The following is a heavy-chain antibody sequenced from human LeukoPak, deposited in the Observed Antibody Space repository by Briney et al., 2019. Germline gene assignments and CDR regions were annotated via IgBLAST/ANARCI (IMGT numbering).Heavy chain of an antibody. CDR1: GYTFSGFY. V-gene: IGHV1-2*02. Sequence: GASVKVSCKASGYTFSGFYIHWVRQAPGQGLEWMGWINPNSGVTNYAQKLQGRVTITRDTSIDTAYMQLSRLRSDDTAFYHCARVKGEGAHFDYWGQGTLVTVSS. CDR2: INPNSGVT. J-gene: IGHJ4*02. CDR3: ARVKGEGAHFDY. D-gene: IGHD1-26*01.